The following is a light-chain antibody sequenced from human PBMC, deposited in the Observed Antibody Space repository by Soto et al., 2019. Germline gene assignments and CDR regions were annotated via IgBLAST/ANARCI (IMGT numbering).Light chain of an antibody. CDR2: DAS. CDR1: QSVSSW. J-gene: IGKJ1*01. CDR3: QQYNSYRS. V-gene: IGKV1-5*01. Sequence: GDRVTITCRASQSVSSWLAWYQQKPGKAPKLLIYDASTLESGVPSRFSGSGSGTEFTLTITSLQPDDSATYYCQQYNSYRSFGQGTKVDI.